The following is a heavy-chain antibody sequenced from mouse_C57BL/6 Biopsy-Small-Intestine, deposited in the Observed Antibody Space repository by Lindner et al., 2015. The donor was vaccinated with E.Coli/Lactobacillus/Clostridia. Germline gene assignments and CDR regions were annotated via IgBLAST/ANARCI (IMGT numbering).Heavy chain of an antibody. J-gene: IGHJ3*01. D-gene: IGHD2-5*01. CDR2: IRSKSNNYAT. V-gene: IGHV10-1*01. CDR1: GFSFNTYA. CDR3: VRHGSNRILFAY. Sequence: VQLQESGGGLVQPKGSLKLSCAASGFSFNTYAMNWVRQAPGKGLEWVARIRSKSNNYATYYADSVKDRFTISRDDSESMLYLQMNNLKTEDTAMYYCVRHGSNRILFAYWGQGTLVTVSA.